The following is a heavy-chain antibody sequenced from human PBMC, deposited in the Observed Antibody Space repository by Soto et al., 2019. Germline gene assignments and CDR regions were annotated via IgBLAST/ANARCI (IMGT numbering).Heavy chain of an antibody. Sequence: QVQLVESGGGVVQPGRSLRLSCAASGFTFSSYGMHWVRQAPGKGLEWVAVIWYDGSNKYYADSVKGRFTISRDNSKNPMSMQMNRLREEDTAVSSCARPTSSGFYFDYWGQGTLVTVSS. CDR1: GFTFSSYG. V-gene: IGHV3-33*01. J-gene: IGHJ4*02. D-gene: IGHD6-19*01. CDR3: ARPTSSGFYFDY. CDR2: IWYDGSNK.